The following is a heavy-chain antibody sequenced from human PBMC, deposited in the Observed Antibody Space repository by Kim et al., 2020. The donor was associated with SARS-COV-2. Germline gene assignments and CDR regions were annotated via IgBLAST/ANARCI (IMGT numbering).Heavy chain of an antibody. CDR3: ARAPRITIFGVVGSFDY. CDR1: GGSISSYY. V-gene: IGHV4-59*13. D-gene: IGHD3-3*01. CDR2: IYYSGST. Sequence: SETLSLTCTVSGGSISSYYWSWIRQPPGKGLEWIGYIYYSGSTNYNPSLKSRVIISVDTSKNQFSLKLSSVTAADTAVYYCARAPRITIFGVVGSFDYWGQGTLVTVSS. J-gene: IGHJ4*02.